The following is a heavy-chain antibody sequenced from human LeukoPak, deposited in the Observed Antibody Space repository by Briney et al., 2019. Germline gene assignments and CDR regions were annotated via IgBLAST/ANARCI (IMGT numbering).Heavy chain of an antibody. D-gene: IGHD2-2*01. CDR2: ISSSGSTI. CDR3: ATSQDLYCSSTSCYGGLDY. Sequence: GGSLRLSCAASGFTFSDYYMSWIRQAPGKGLEWVSYISSSGSTIYYADSVKGRFTISRDNAKNSLYLQMDSLRAEDTAVYYCATSQDLYCSSTSCYGGLDYWGQGTLVTVSS. V-gene: IGHV3-11*04. CDR1: GFTFSDYY. J-gene: IGHJ4*02.